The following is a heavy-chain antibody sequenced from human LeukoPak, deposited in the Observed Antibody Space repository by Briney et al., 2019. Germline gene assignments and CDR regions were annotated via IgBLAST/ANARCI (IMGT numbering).Heavy chain of an antibody. CDR2: IYSNGIT. CDR1: GGSIFSYY. D-gene: IGHD3-22*01. CDR3: ARRAYYDTSGYYPASGYFDL. Sequence: PSETLSLTCTVSGGSIFSYYFNWIRQPPGKGLEWIGYIYSNGITSYNPSLRSRSTISIATSKNQFSLRLTSATAADTATYYCARRAYYDTSGYYPASGYFDLWGRGTLVTVSS. J-gene: IGHJ2*01. V-gene: IGHV4-59*08.